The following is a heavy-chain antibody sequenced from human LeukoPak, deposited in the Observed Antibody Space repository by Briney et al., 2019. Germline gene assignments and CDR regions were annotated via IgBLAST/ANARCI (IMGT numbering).Heavy chain of an antibody. D-gene: IGHD6-13*01. CDR2: IYYSGST. J-gene: IGHJ1*01. CDR3: ARGHIGSSSWRYPRTPGYFQH. V-gene: IGHV4-59*13. CDR1: GGSISSFY. Sequence: SETLSLTCTVSGGSISSFYWTWIRQPPGKGLEWIGYIYYSGSTNYNPSLKSRVTISVDTSKNQFSLKLRSVTAADTAVYSCARGHIGSSSWRYPRTPGYFQHRGQGTLVTVSS.